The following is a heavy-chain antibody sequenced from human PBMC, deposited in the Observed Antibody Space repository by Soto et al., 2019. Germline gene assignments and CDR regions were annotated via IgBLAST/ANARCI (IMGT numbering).Heavy chain of an antibody. V-gene: IGHV4-61*01. J-gene: IGHJ6*02. CDR1: GGSVSSGSYY. CDR2: IYYSGST. Sequence: QVQLQESGPGLVKPSETLSLTCTVSGGSVSSGSYYWSWIRQPPGKGLEWIGYIYYSGSTNYNPSLKSRVTISVDTSKNQFSLKLSSVTAADTAVYYCARQHDNYYYYGMDVWGQGTTVTVSS. CDR3: ARQHDNYYYYGMDV.